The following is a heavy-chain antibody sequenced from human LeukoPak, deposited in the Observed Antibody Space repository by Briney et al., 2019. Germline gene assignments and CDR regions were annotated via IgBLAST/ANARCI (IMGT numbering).Heavy chain of an antibody. J-gene: IGHJ4*01. CDR1: GFAFSFYA. V-gene: IGHV3-23*01. CDR2: INANSGTT. CDR3: VRANSYLDY. D-gene: IGHD2/OR15-2a*01. Sequence: QPGGSLRLSCAASGFAFSFYAMSWLRQPPGKGLEWVSTINANSGTTSYAASVRGRFTISRDNSKNTLNLQMSSLRPEDTAVYYCVRANSYLDYWGHGTLVTVSS.